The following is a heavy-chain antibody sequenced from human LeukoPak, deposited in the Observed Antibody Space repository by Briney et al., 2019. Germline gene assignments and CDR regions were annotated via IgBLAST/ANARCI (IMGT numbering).Heavy chain of an antibody. D-gene: IGHD2-15*01. CDR2: INQDGSEK. CDR3: ARDAYCSGGSCYVY. V-gene: IGHV3-7*01. J-gene: IGHJ4*02. CDR1: GFTLSSCW. Sequence: PGGSLRLSCAASGFTLSSCWMTCVRQVPGMGLEWVANINQDGSEKNYVDSVRGRFTISRDNAENSLYLQMNSLRAEDTAVYYCARDAYCSGGSCYVYWGQGTLVTVSS.